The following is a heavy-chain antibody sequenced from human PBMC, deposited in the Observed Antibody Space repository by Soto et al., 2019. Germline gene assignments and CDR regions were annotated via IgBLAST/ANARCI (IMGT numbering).Heavy chain of an antibody. CDR1: GFTFSNAW. Sequence: PGVSLRLSCAASGFTFSNAWMNWVRQAPGKGLEWVGRIKSKTDGGTTDYAAPVKGRFTISRDDSKNTLYLQMNSLKTEDTAVYYCTTDPVTMIVVVPSSGWGQGTLVNVSS. V-gene: IGHV3-15*07. CDR2: IKSKTDGGTT. D-gene: IGHD3-22*01. CDR3: TTDPVTMIVVVPSSG. J-gene: IGHJ4*02.